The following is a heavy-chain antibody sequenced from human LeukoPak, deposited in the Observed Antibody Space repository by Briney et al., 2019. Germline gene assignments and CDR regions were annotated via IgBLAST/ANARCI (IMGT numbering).Heavy chain of an antibody. V-gene: IGHV3-33*01. CDR2: IWYAGNNK. CDR1: GFNFSSFG. Sequence: GKSLRLSCAASGFNFSSFGMHWVRQAPGKGLEWVAVIWYAGNNKYYADSMKGRFTISRDNSKNTLYLHMNSPRAEDTAVYYCARNGQQWPVYSCDDWGQGTLVTVSS. CDR3: ARNGQQWPVYSCDD. J-gene: IGHJ4*02. D-gene: IGHD6-19*01.